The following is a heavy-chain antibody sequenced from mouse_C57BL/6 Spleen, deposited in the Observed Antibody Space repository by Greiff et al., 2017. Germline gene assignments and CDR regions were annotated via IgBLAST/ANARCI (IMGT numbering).Heavy chain of an antibody. CDR2: IHPNSGST. J-gene: IGHJ4*01. D-gene: IGHD2-4*01. Sequence: QVQLQQPGAELVKPGASVKLSCKASGYTFTSYWMHWVKPRPGQGLEWIGMIHPNSGSTNYNEKFKSKATLTVDKSSSTAYMQLSSLTSEDSAVYYCARQGLRGAMDYWGQGTSVTVSS. V-gene: IGHV1-64*01. CDR3: ARQGLRGAMDY. CDR1: GYTFTSYW.